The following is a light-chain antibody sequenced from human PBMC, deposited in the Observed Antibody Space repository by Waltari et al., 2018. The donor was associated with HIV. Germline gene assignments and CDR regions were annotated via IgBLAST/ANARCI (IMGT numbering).Light chain of an antibody. J-gene: IGLJ2*01. CDR2: EVT. Sequence: QSAPTQPPSASGSPGQSVTISCTGTSNDVGAYDYVSWYQQHPGRAPKLLIYEVTKRPSGVPDRFSGSKSGNTASLTVSGLQAEDDGHYYCTSYVDNYHVFFGGGTKLTVL. CDR1: SNDVGAYDY. V-gene: IGLV2-8*01. CDR3: TSYVDNYHVF.